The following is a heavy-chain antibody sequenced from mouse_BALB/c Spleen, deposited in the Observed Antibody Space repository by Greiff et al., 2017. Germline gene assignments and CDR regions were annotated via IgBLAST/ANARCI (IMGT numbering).Heavy chain of an antibody. CDR1: GYAFTSYN. CDR2: IDPYNGGT. J-gene: IGHJ4*01. CDR3: ARGRYDGYYAMDY. V-gene: IGHV1S135*01. Sequence: EVQLQHSGPELVKPGASVKVSCKASGYAFTSYNMYWVKQSHGKSLEWIGYIDPYNGGTSYNQKFKGKATLTVDKSSSTAYMHLNSLTSEDSAVYYCARGRYDGYYAMDYWGQGTSVTVSS. D-gene: IGHD2-14*01.